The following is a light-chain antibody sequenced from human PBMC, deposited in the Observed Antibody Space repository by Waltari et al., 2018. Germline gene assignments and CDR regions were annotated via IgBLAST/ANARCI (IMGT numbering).Light chain of an antibody. Sequence: DIQMTQSPSSLSASAGDRVTITCQASQDITSYLNWYRQKPGKAPQLLIYDASNLETGVPSRFSGSVSGTEFTFTISSLQPEDVAKDYCQQYDNLPGTFGGGTKVEIK. CDR2: DAS. CDR3: QQYDNLPGT. V-gene: IGKV1-33*01. J-gene: IGKJ4*01. CDR1: QDITSY.